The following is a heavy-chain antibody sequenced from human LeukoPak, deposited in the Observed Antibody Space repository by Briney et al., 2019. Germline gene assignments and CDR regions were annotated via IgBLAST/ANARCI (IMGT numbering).Heavy chain of an antibody. CDR3: ARGRDGSSYYIDY. CDR2: MHSGGTT. D-gene: IGHD5-24*01. V-gene: IGHV4-61*02. J-gene: IGHJ4*02. Sequence: SETLSLTCAVSGGSISSGSYYWSWIRQPAGKGLEWIGRMHSGGTTNYNPSLKRRVTISMDTSKNQFPLKLTSVTAADTAIYYCARGRDGSSYYIDYWGQGTLVIVSS. CDR1: GGSISSGSYY.